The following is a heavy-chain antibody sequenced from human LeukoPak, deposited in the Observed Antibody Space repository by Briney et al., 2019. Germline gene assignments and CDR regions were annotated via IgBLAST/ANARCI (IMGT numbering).Heavy chain of an antibody. CDR1: GYTFTSYY. Sequence: ASVKVSCKASGYTFTSYYMHWVRQAPGQGLEWMGIINPSGGSTSYAQKFQGRVTMTRDTSTSTVYMELSSLRSEDTAVYYCARVRVTTVTTDAFDIWGQGTMVTVSS. CDR3: ARVRVTTVTTDAFDI. D-gene: IGHD4-17*01. CDR2: INPSGGST. J-gene: IGHJ3*02. V-gene: IGHV1-46*01.